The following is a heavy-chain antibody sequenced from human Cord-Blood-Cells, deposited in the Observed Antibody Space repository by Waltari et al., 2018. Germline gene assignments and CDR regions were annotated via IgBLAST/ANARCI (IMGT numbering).Heavy chain of an antibody. V-gene: IGHV4-39*01. Sequence: QLQLQESGPGLVKPSETLSLTCTVSGGSISSSSYYWGWIRQPPGKGLEWIGSIYYSGSTYYPPSLKSRVTISVDTSKNQFSLKLSSVTAADTAVYYCASTREYYYDSSGYYNAVDIWGQGTMVTVSS. CDR1: GGSISSSSYY. D-gene: IGHD3-22*01. J-gene: IGHJ3*02. CDR3: ASTREYYYDSSGYYNAVDI. CDR2: IYYSGST.